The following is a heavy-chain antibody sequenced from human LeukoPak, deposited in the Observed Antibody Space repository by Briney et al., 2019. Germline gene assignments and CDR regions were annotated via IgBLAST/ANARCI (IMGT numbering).Heavy chain of an antibody. J-gene: IGHJ4*02. CDR1: GGSFSGYY. V-gene: IGHV4-34*01. D-gene: IGHD6-19*01. Sequence: SETLSLTCAVYGGSFSGYYWSWIRQPPGKGLEWIGEINHSGSTNYNPSLKSRVTISVDTSKNQFSLKLSSVTAADTAVYYCARHYSSGLLTFDYWGQGTLVTVSS. CDR3: ARHYSSGLLTFDY. CDR2: INHSGST.